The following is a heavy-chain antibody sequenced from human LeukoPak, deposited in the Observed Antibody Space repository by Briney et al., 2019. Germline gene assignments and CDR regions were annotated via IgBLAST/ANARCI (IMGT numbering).Heavy chain of an antibody. V-gene: IGHV4-4*07. CDR1: GGSISSYY. CDR2: IYTSGST. Sequence: NPSQTLSLTCTVSGGSISSYYWSWIRQPAGKGLEWIGRIYTSGSTNYNPSLKSRVTMSVDTSKNQFSLKLSSVTAADTAVYYCARGLRGSYSHATMGNWFDPWGQGTLVTVSS. D-gene: IGHD1-26*01. J-gene: IGHJ5*02. CDR3: ARGLRGSYSHATMGNWFDP.